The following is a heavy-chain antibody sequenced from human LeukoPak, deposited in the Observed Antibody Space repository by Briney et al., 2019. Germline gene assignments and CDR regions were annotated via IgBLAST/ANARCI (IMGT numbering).Heavy chain of an antibody. J-gene: IGHJ6*02. CDR1: GDSISSYY. Sequence: PSETLFLTCTVSGDSISSYYWSWIRQPPGKGLEWIGYIYYSGSTNYNPSLKSRVTISVDTSKNQFSLKLSSVTAADTAVYYRARGYYSLDVWGQGTTVTVSS. V-gene: IGHV4-59*01. CDR2: IYYSGST. CDR3: ARGYYSLDV.